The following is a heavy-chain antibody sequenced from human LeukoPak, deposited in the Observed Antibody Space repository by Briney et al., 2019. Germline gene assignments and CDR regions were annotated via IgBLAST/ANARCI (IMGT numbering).Heavy chain of an antibody. J-gene: IGHJ5*02. Sequence: SETLSLTCTVSGGSISSSGYYWGWIRQRPGKGLEWIASIYYSGSTYYNPSLKSRVTISVDTSKNQLSLKLSSRTAADTAVYYCARHEYSGSYYGLSWFDPWGQGTLVTVSS. D-gene: IGHD1-26*01. V-gene: IGHV4-39*01. CDR1: GGSISSSGYY. CDR2: IYYSGST. CDR3: ARHEYSGSYYGLSWFDP.